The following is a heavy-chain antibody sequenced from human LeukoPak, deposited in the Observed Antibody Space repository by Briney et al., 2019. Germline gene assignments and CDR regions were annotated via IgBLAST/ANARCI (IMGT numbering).Heavy chain of an antibody. CDR2: VSYDGSNK. D-gene: IGHD3-16*01. V-gene: IGHV3-30*18. CDR1: GFTFSSYG. Sequence: PGGSLRLSCAASGFTFSSYGMHLVRQGPGKGLEGVAVVSYDGSNKHYAHSVKGRVTISRDNSKNTLYLQMNSLRPADTAVYYCVKFERRGSHMEVFDYWGQGTLVTVSS. J-gene: IGHJ4*02. CDR3: VKFERRGSHMEVFDY.